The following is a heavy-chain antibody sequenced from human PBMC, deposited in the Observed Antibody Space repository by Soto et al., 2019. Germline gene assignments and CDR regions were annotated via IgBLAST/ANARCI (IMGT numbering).Heavy chain of an antibody. CDR2: ISGSGDRT. CDR3: VKDDGGYPSTAPH. Sequence: EVQLLESGGGLVQPGGSLRLSCAASGITISNYPMSWVRQAPGKGLDWVSGISGSGDRTYYADSAKGRFTISKDISRTSLSLQLDSLGVEDTGVYFCVKDDGGYPSTAPHWGQGTLVTVSS. J-gene: IGHJ4*02. V-gene: IGHV3-23*01. D-gene: IGHD3-22*01. CDR1: GITISNYP.